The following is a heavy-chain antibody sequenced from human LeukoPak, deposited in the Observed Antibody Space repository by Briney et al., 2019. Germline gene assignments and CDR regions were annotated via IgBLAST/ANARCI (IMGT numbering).Heavy chain of an antibody. CDR1: GGSFSVYY. CDR2: INHSGST. J-gene: IGHJ4*02. V-gene: IGHV4-34*01. Sequence: SETLSLTCAVYGGSFSVYYWSWIPQPPGKGREWIGEINHSGSTNYNPSLKSRVTISVDTSKNQFSLKLSSVTAAATAVYYCASRQRRDGYNYGYWGQGTLVTVSS. D-gene: IGHD5-24*01. CDR3: ASRQRRDGYNYGY.